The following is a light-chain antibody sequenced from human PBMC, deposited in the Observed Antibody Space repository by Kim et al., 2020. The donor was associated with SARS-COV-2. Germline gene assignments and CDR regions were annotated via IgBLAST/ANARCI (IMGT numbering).Light chain of an antibody. CDR3: AAWDDSLNVPL. CDR1: SSSIECNS. V-gene: IGLV1-44*01. J-gene: IGLJ3*02. CDR2: SNN. Sequence: GPWVTISCSGSSSSIECNSVNWYQQFPEPAPKLLLYSNNQRPSGVPDRFSGSKSFTSASLAISGLQSEDEADYYCAAWDDSLNVPLFGGGTQLTVL.